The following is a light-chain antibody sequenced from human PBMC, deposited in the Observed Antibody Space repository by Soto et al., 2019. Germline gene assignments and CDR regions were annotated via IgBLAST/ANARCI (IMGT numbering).Light chain of an antibody. CDR3: ETWDSNTHV. V-gene: IGLV4-60*02. J-gene: IGLJ1*01. Sequence: QLVLTQSSSASASLGSSVKLTCTLSSGHSSYIIAWHQQQPGKAPRYLMKREGSGSYNKGSGVPDRFSGSSSGADRYLTIANLQFEDEADYYCETWDSNTHVFGTGTKLTVL. CDR2: REGSGSY. CDR1: SGHSSYI.